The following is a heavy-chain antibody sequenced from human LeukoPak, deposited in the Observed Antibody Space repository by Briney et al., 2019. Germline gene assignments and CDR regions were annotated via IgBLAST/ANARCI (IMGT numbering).Heavy chain of an antibody. CDR1: GFTFTSYS. Sequence: GGSLRLSCSASGFTFTSYSMNWVRQTPGKGLEWVSSISGSGGSTYYADSVKGRFTISRDNSKNTLYLQMNSLRAEDTAIYYCAKGFEYSNSAAYFDYWGQGTLVTVSS. V-gene: IGHV3-23*01. D-gene: IGHD6-6*01. CDR3: AKGFEYSNSAAYFDY. CDR2: ISGSGGST. J-gene: IGHJ4*02.